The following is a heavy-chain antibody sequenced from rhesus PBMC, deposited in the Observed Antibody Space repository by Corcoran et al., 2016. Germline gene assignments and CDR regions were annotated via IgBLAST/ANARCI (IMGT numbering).Heavy chain of an antibody. V-gene: IGHV1-111*02. CDR2: VDPEDGEA. CDR3: ATHLYSNYFDY. Sequence: EVQLVQSGAEVKKPGASVKISCKASGYTFTDYYLHGVRQTPGKGLEWMGRVDPEDGEAIHEQKFQDRVTITAETSTDTADMELSSLRSEDTAVYYCATHLYSNYFDYWGQGVLVTVSS. CDR1: GYTFTDYY. D-gene: IGHD4-23*01. J-gene: IGHJ4*01.